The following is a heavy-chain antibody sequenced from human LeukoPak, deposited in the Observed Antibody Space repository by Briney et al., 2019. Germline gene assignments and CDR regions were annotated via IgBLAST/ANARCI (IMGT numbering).Heavy chain of an antibody. CDR2: INHSGST. J-gene: IGHJ3*02. CDR1: GGSFSGYY. CDR3: ARVPTRVRRYSSSWYVRDAFDI. V-gene: IGHV4-34*01. Sequence: SETLSLTCAVYGGSFSGYYWSWLRQPPGKGLEWLGEINHSGSTNYNPSLKSRVTISVDTSKNQFSLKLSSVTAADTAVYYCARVPTRVRRYSSSWYVRDAFDIWAKGQWSPSLQ. D-gene: IGHD6-13*01.